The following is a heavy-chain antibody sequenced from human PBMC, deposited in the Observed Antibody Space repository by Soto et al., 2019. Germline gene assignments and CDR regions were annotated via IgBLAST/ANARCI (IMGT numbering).Heavy chain of an antibody. J-gene: IGHJ6*02. CDR2: IWYDGSNK. D-gene: IGHD3-16*01. CDR1: GFTFSSYG. Sequence: GGSLRLSCAASGFTFSSYGMHWVRQAPGKGLEWVAVIWYDGSNKYYADSVKGRFTISRDNSKNTLYLQMNSLRAEDTAVYYCARSGIMITFGGVISNYYYGMDVWGQGTTVTVSS. V-gene: IGHV3-33*01. CDR3: ARSGIMITFGGVISNYYYGMDV.